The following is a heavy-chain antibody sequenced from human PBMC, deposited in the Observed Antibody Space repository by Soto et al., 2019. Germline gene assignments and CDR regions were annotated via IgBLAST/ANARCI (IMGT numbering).Heavy chain of an antibody. J-gene: IGHJ6*03. CDR2: IIPILGIA. Sequence: SVKVSCKASGGTFSSYTISWVRQAPGQGLEWMGRIIPILGIANYAQKFQGRVTITADKSTSTAYMELSSLRSEDTAVFYCARGDTAMVTDYYYYMDVWGKGTTVTVSS. CDR3: ARGDTAMVTDYYYYMDV. CDR1: GGTFSSYT. D-gene: IGHD5-18*01. V-gene: IGHV1-69*02.